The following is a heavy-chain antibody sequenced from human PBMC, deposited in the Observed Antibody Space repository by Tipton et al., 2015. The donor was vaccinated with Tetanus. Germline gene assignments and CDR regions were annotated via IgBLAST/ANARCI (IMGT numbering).Heavy chain of an antibody. CDR1: GGSMNSYY. CDR2: TYYSGSI. D-gene: IGHD4-17*01. Sequence: TLSLTCTVSGGSMNSYYWSWIRQPPGKGLEWIGYTYYSGSIGYNPSLKSRVTISIDSSKNQFSLKLTSVTAADTAVYYCARDERYGDYAYWGQGALSPSPQ. V-gene: IGHV4-59*01. J-gene: IGHJ4*02. CDR3: ARDERYGDYAY.